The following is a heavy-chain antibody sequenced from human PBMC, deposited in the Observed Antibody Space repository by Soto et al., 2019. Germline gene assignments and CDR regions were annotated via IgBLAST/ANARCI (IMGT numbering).Heavy chain of an antibody. Sequence: LRLCCAASGFTLRNYEMNWVRQARGKGLEWISKISGSNNNIYYADSVRGRFTISRDNAKNTLYLQMNSLRAEDTAIYYCASERLCGADCYFFDNWGQGTQVTVSS. D-gene: IGHD2-21*02. CDR3: ASERLCGADCYFFDN. CDR1: GFTLRNYE. J-gene: IGHJ4*02. V-gene: IGHV3-48*03. CDR2: ISGSNNNI.